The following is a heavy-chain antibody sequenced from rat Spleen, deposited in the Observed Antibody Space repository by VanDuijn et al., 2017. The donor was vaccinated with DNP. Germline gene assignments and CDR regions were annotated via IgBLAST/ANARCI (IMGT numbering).Heavy chain of an antibody. CDR2: INAGSGGT. D-gene: IGHD1-12*02. Sequence: QVQLQQSGAELTKPGSSVKISCKASGYTFTNYYIGWIKQTTGQGLEYIGYINAGSGGTNYNEKFEGKATLTVDRSSSTAFMHLSSLTPGDSAVYYCARWNDGLDYWGQGIMVTVSS. CDR1: GYTFTNYY. CDR3: ARWNDGLDY. V-gene: IGHV1-43*01. J-gene: IGHJ2*01.